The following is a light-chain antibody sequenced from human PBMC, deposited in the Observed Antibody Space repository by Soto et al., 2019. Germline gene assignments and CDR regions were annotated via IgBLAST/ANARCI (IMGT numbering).Light chain of an antibody. CDR1: QSVSSSY. CDR2: GAS. CDR3: QQFDTSPPST. V-gene: IGKV3-20*01. J-gene: IGKJ5*01. Sequence: EIVLTQSPGTLSLSPGERATLSCRASQSVSSSYLAWYQQKTGQAPRLLIYGASSRATGIPDRFSGSGSGTDFTLTISRLEPEDFAVYYCQQFDTSPPSTFGQGTRLEIK.